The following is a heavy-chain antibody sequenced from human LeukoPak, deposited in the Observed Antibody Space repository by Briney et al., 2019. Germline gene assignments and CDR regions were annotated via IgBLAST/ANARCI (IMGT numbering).Heavy chain of an antibody. V-gene: IGHV4-39*07. CDR2: DYYAGSA. D-gene: IGHD3-16*01. CDR1: GGSISGGSYY. Sequence: SETLSLTCTGSGGSISGGSYYWGWIRQPPGKGLEWIGSDYYAGSAYYNPSLKSRVTISVDTSKNQFSLKLSSVTAADTAVYYCARVEGPQQFGEGMDVWGQGTTVTVSS. J-gene: IGHJ6*02. CDR3: ARVEGPQQFGEGMDV.